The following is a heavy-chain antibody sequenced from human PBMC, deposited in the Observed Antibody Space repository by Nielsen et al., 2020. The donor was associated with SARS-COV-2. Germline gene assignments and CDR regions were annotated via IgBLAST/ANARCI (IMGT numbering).Heavy chain of an antibody. Sequence: SETLSLTCTVSGGSISSSSYYWGWIRQPPGKGLEWIGSIYYSGSTYYNPSLKSRVTISVDTSKNQFSLKLSSVTAADTAVYYCARHARDIVLMVYVINWFDPWGQGTLVTVSS. CDR3: ARHARDIVLMVYVINWFDP. CDR2: IYYSGST. CDR1: GGSISSSSYY. D-gene: IGHD2-8*01. J-gene: IGHJ5*02. V-gene: IGHV4-39*01.